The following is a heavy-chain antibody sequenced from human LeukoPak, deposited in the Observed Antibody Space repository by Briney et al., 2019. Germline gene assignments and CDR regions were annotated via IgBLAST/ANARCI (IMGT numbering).Heavy chain of an antibody. CDR3: ARFYYYDSSGYYPRYFDH. Sequence: ASVKVSCKASGGTFSSYAISWVRQAPGQGLEWMGGIIPIFGTANYAQKFQGRVTITADESTSTAYMELSSLRSEDTAVYYCARFYYYDSSGYYPRYFDHWGPGTLVTVSS. J-gene: IGHJ4*02. CDR1: GGTFSSYA. D-gene: IGHD3-22*01. V-gene: IGHV1-69*13. CDR2: IIPIFGTA.